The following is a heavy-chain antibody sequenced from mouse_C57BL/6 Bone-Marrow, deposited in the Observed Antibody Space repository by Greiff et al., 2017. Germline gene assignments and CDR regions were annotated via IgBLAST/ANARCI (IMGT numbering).Heavy chain of an antibody. CDR1: GYTFTDYY. CDR3: ARVGNYDYDGAMDY. Sequence: VQLQQSGPELVKPGASVKISCKASGYTFTDYYMNWVKQSHGKSLEWIGDINPNNGGTSYNQKFKGKATLTVDRSTSTAYMELRRLTSEDSAVYYCARVGNYDYDGAMDYWGQGTSVTVSS. CDR2: INPNNGGT. V-gene: IGHV1-26*01. J-gene: IGHJ4*01. D-gene: IGHD2-4*01.